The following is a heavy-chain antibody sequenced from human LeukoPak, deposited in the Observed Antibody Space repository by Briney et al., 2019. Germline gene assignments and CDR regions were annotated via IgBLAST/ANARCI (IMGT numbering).Heavy chain of an antibody. D-gene: IGHD3-22*01. V-gene: IGHV5-51*01. CDR3: ARPLVYYDSSGYYPKGFDY. CDR1: GYNFTSYW. Sequence: GESLKISCKGSGYNFTSYWIGWVRQMPGKGLEWMGIIYPGDSDTRYSPSFQGQVTISADKSISTAYLQWSSLKASDTAMYYCARPLVYYDSSGYYPKGFDYWGQGTLVTVSS. J-gene: IGHJ4*02. CDR2: IYPGDSDT.